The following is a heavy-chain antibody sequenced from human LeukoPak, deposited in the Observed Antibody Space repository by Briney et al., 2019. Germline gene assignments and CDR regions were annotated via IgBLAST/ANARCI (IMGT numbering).Heavy chain of an antibody. CDR3: ARQGSINDYGDYSAFDI. D-gene: IGHD4-17*01. J-gene: IGHJ3*02. CDR2: IYYSGST. V-gene: IGHV4-59*08. CDR1: GGSISSYY. Sequence: SETLSLTCTVSGGSISSYYWSWIRQPPGKGLEWIGYIYYSGSTNYNPSLKSRVTISVDTSKNQFSLKLSSVTAADTAVYYCARQGSINDYGDYSAFDIWGQGTMVTVSS.